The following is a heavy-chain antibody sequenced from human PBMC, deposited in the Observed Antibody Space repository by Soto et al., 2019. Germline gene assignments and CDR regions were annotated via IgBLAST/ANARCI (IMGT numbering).Heavy chain of an antibody. CDR3: AKGGRQWLVTSDFNY. CDR2: VSHDGRNT. Sequence: VQLVESGGGVVQPGRSLRLSCAASAFTFSDYAMHWVRQAPGKGLEWVAVVSHDGRNTHYADSVKGRFTISRDSSKNTVSLEMTSLRADDTAVYYCAKGGRQWLVTSDFNYWGQGALVTVSS. J-gene: IGHJ4*02. V-gene: IGHV3-30*18. CDR1: AFTFSDYA. D-gene: IGHD6-19*01.